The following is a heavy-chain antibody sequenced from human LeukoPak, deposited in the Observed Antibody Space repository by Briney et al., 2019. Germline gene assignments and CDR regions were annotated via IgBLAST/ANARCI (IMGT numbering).Heavy chain of an antibody. Sequence: SETLSLTCTVSRGSISSSSYYWGWIRQPPGKGLEWSGSIYYSGCTYYNPSLNSRITISVYTSKNQLSLKLASVTPADTAVYYWARGEGIAASFSMDVWGKGTTVTVSS. V-gene: IGHV4-39*07. D-gene: IGHD6-13*01. J-gene: IGHJ6*03. CDR1: RGSISSSSYY. CDR3: ARGEGIAASFSMDV. CDR2: IYYSGCT.